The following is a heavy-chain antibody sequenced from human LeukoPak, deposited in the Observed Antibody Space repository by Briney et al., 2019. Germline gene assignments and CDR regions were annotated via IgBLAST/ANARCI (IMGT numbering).Heavy chain of an antibody. CDR1: GISLSNYA. V-gene: IGHV3-23*01. Sequence: GGSLRLSCVVSGISLSNYAMTWVRQAPGKGLQWVSYISERGGSTTYADSVKGRFTISRDTSLNTLYLQMNNLRAEDTAVYFCAKRGVVIRGILVIGYHQEAYHYDFWGQGVLVTVSS. J-gene: IGHJ4*02. D-gene: IGHD3-10*01. CDR2: ISERGGST. CDR3: AKRGVVIRGILVIGYHQEAYHYDF.